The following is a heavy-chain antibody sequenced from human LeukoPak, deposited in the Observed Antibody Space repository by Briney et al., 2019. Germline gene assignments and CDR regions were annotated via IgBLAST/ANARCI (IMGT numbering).Heavy chain of an antibody. CDR3: ARRSALYGSGSYYLVY. CDR2: INHSRST. CDR1: GGSFSGYY. J-gene: IGHJ4*02. D-gene: IGHD3-10*01. V-gene: IGHV4-34*01. Sequence: SETLSLTCAVHGGSFSGYYCSWIRQPPGKGLEWIGEINHSRSTNSNPSLKSRVAITVDTSKNQFSLKLMCVIAADAAVYYCARRSALYGSGSYYLVYWGQGTLVTVSS.